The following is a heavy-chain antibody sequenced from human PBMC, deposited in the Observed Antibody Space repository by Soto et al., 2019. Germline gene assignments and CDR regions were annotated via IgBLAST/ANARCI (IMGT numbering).Heavy chain of an antibody. CDR2: ISAYNGNT. V-gene: IGHV1-18*01. D-gene: IGHD6-13*01. Sequence: QVQLVQSGAEVKKPGASVKVSCKASGYTFTSYGISWVRQAPGQGLEWMGWISAYNGNTNYAQKLQGRVTMPTDTSTSTAYMELRSLRSDDTAVYYCATDDRYSSSWARFDYWGQGTLVTVSS. CDR1: GYTFTSYG. J-gene: IGHJ4*02. CDR3: ATDDRYSSSWARFDY.